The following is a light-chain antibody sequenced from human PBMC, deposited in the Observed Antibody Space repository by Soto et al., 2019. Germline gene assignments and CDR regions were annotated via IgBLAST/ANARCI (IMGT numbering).Light chain of an antibody. V-gene: IGKV3-20*01. J-gene: IGKJ1*01. CDR1: QSVFNNH. Sequence: MLTQSPGALSLSPGERATLSCRASQSVFNNHIGWYQQKPGQAPRRLIFGASFRATGIPDRFSGSGSGTDFTLAISRLEPEDFAVYYCQQYNSYSFGQGAKVDI. CDR2: GAS. CDR3: QQYNSYS.